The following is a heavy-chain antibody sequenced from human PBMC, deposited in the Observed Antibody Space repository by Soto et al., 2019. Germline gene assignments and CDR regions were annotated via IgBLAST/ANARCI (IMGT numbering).Heavy chain of an antibody. D-gene: IGHD1-7*01. CDR2: IIPIFGTA. J-gene: IGHJ5*02. CDR1: GGTFSSYA. Sequence: GASVKVSCKASGGTFSSYAISWVRQAPGQGLEWMGGIIPIFGTANYAQKFQGRVTITADESTSTAYMELSSLRSEDTAVYYCARDRSITGTENWFDPWGQGTLVTVPQ. V-gene: IGHV1-69*13. CDR3: ARDRSITGTENWFDP.